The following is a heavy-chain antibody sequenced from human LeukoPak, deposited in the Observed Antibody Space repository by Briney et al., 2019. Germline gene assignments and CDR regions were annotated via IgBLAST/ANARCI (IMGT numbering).Heavy chain of an antibody. CDR2: ISGDGGST. CDR1: GFTFDDYA. D-gene: IGHD6-19*01. J-gene: IGHJ4*02. Sequence: PGGSLRLSCAASGFTFDDYAMHWVRQAPGKGLEWVSLISGDGGSTYYADSVKGRFTISRDNSKNSLYLQMNSLRTEDTALYYCAKDRPGGQWLVFDHWGQGTLVTVSS. V-gene: IGHV3-43*02. CDR3: AKDRPGGQWLVFDH.